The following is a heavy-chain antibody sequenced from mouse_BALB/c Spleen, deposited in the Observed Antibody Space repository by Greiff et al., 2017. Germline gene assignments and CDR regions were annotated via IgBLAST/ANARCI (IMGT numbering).Heavy chain of an antibody. CDR1: GFTFSSYT. CDR2: ISSGGSYT. D-gene: IGHD3-2*02. V-gene: IGHV5-6-4*01. J-gene: IGHJ4*01. CDR3: ATISGPYYYAMDY. Sequence: EVQRVESGGGLVKPGGSLKLSCAASGFTFSSYTMSWVRQTPEKRLEWVATISSGGSYTYYPDSVKGRFTISRDNAKNTLYLQMSSLKSEDTAMYYCATISGPYYYAMDYWGQGTSGTVSS.